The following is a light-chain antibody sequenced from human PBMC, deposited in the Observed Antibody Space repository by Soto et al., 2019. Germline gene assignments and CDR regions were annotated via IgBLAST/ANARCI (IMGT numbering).Light chain of an antibody. CDR2: DVT. CDR1: SRDVGSYQY. J-gene: IGLJ1*01. V-gene: IGLV2-8*01. CDR3: SSYAGSNNLVV. Sequence: QSALTQPPSASGSPGQSVTISCTGTSRDVGSYQYVSWYQQHPGKAPKLMIYDVTKRPSGVPDRFSGSKSGNTASLTVSGLQAEDEADYYCSSYAGSNNLVVFGTGTKLTVL.